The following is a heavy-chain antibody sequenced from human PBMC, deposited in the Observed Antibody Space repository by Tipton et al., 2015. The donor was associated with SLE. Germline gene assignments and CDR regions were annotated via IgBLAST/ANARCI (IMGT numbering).Heavy chain of an antibody. V-gene: IGHV3-11*04. J-gene: IGHJ5*02. CDR3: ARRPFRGYYNWFDP. Sequence: SLRLSCAASGFTFSDYYMTWIRQAPGKGLEWISSVSSSGNTVYYADSVKGRFTISRDNAEKSLYLQMNSLRVEDTAVYFCARRPFRGYYNWFDPWGQGTLVTVSS. CDR2: VSSSGNTV. D-gene: IGHD3-22*01. CDR1: GFTFSDYY.